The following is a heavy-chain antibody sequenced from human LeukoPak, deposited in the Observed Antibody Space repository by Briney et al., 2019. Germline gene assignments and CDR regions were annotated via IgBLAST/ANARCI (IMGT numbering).Heavy chain of an antibody. D-gene: IGHD3-16*01. J-gene: IGHJ4*02. Sequence: ASVKSSCKASGYTFTSYGISWGRQAPRQGREWMGWVSAYNGNTNYAHKLQGRVTITTDTYTSTAYMELRSLRSDDTAVYYGARAGGVGHVDYWGQGTLVTVSS. CDR1: GYTFTSYG. CDR2: VSAYNGNT. V-gene: IGHV1-18*04. CDR3: ARAGGVGHVDY.